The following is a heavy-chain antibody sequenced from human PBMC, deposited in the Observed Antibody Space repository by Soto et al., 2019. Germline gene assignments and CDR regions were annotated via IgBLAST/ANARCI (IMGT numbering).Heavy chain of an antibody. CDR3: ARAPYGSGTKPYYFDY. CDR2: IYNSGST. J-gene: IGHJ4*02. D-gene: IGHD3-10*01. CDR1: GGSISSYY. V-gene: IGHV4-59*01. Sequence: QVQLQESGPGLVKPSETLSLTCTVSGGSISSYYWSWIRQPPGKGLEWIGFIYNSGSTNYNPSLRSRVTLSXXTXRXPFSLILSSVTAADTAVYYCARAPYGSGTKPYYFDYWGQGTLVTVSS.